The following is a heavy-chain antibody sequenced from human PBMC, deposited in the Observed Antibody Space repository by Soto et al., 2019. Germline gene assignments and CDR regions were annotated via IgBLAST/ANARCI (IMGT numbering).Heavy chain of an antibody. CDR3: AGQDCSGWYQEVFDI. V-gene: IGHV4-59*08. CDR2: IYYSGST. Sequence: SETLSLTCTVSGGSISSYYWSWIRQPPGKGLEWIGYIYYSGSTNYNPSLKSRVTISVDTSKNQFSLKLSSVTAADTAVYYCAGQDCSGWYQEVFDIWAQGKMV. CDR1: GGSISSYY. J-gene: IGHJ3*02. D-gene: IGHD6-19*01.